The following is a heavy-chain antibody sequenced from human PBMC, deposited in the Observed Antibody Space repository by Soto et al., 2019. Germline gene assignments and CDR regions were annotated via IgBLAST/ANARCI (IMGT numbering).Heavy chain of an antibody. J-gene: IGHJ6*03. D-gene: IGHD1-20*01. CDR2: INHSGST. CDR1: GGSFSVYF. CDR3: ASLITRSDYYYYYMDV. V-gene: IGHV4-34*01. Sequence: PSETLSLTCAVYGGSFSVYFWSWILQPPGKGLEWIGEINHSGSTNYNPSLKSRVTISVDTSKNQFSLKLSSVTAADTAVYYCASLITRSDYYYYYMDVWGKGTTVTVSS.